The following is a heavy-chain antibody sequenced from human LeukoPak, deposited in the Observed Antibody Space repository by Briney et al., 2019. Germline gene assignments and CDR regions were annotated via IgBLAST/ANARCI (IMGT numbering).Heavy chain of an antibody. D-gene: IGHD1-7*01. V-gene: IGHV1-69*05. CDR3: ARPRGNYGSNNWFDP. J-gene: IGHJ5*02. CDR1: GGTFSSYA. CDR2: IIPIFGTA. Sequence: SVKVSCKASGGTFSSYAISWVRQAPGQGLEWMGGIIPIFGTANYAQKFQGRVPITTDESTSTAYMELSSLRSEDTAVYYCARPRGNYGSNNWFDPWGQGTLVTVSS.